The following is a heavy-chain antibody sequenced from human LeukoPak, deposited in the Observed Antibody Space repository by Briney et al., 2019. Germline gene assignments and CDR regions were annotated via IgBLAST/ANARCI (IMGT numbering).Heavy chain of an antibody. CDR3: ARHLSEFPIQPGSMSQTYYFDY. J-gene: IGHJ4*02. CDR2: IYHSGST. D-gene: IGHD5-18*01. V-gene: IGHV4-38-2*01. CDR1: GYSISSGYY. Sequence: SETLSLTCAVSGYSISSGYYWGWIRQPPGKGLEWIGSIYHSGSTYYNPSLKSRVTISVDTSKNQFSLKLSSVTAADTAVYYCARHLSEFPIQPGSMSQTYYFDYWGQGTLVTVSS.